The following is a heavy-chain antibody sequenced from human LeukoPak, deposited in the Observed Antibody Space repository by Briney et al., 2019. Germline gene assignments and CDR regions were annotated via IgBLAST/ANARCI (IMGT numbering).Heavy chain of an antibody. CDR3: ARAPLVTTVGFDP. J-gene: IGHJ5*02. V-gene: IGHV4-59*12. CDR1: GGSISSYY. CDR2: IYYSGST. Sequence: SETLSLTCTVSGGSISSYYWRWIRQPPGKGLEWIGYIYYSGSTYYNPSLRSRVTISVDTSKNQFSLKLSSVTAADTAVYYCARAPLVTTVGFDPWGQGTLVTVSS. D-gene: IGHD4-11*01.